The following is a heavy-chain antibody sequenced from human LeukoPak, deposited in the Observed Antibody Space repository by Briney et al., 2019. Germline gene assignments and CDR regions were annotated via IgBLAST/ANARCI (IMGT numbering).Heavy chain of an antibody. D-gene: IGHD5-12*01. J-gene: IGHJ3*02. CDR1: GFTFSTYG. CDR3: AKEIHDYSGYDI. Sequence: GRSLTLSCAASGFTFSTYGMHWVRQAPGKGLEWVAVISPDGSLKYYADSVKGRFTISRDNSKNTLFLQMNSLRAEDTAIYHCAKEIHDYSGYDIWGQGTMVTVSS. V-gene: IGHV3-30*18. CDR2: ISPDGSLK.